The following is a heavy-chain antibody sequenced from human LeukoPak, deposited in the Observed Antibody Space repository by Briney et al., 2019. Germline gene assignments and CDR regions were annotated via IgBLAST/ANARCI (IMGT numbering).Heavy chain of an antibody. CDR3: ARDRGGYSYHYYYYMDV. J-gene: IGHJ6*03. Sequence: SVKVSCKASGGTFSSYAISWVRQAPGQGLEWMGGIIPIFGTANYAQKFQGRVTITADESTSTAYMELSSLRSEDTAVYYCARDRGGYSYHYYYYMDVWGKGTTVTISS. V-gene: IGHV1-69*13. CDR1: GGTFSSYA. D-gene: IGHD5-18*01. CDR2: IIPIFGTA.